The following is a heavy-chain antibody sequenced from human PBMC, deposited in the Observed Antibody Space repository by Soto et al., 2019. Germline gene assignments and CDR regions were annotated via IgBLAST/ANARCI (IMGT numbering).Heavy chain of an antibody. V-gene: IGHV3-30-3*01. J-gene: IGHJ1*01. CDR3: ARHGANSGSYSEYFQH. Sequence: QVQLVESGGGVVQPGRSLRLSCVASGFTFSRYAIHWVRQAPGKGLEWVAVISYDGSDKYYADSVKGRFTISRDNSKNTLYLQMNSLRPDDTAVYYCARHGANSGSYSEYFQHWGQGTLVTVSS. CDR1: GFTFSRYA. CDR2: ISYDGSDK. D-gene: IGHD1-26*01.